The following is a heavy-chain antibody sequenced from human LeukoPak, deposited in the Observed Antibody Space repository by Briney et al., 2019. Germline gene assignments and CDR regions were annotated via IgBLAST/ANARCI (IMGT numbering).Heavy chain of an antibody. D-gene: IGHD6-13*01. CDR2: IRYDESNQ. CDR3: ARDGWQQSAFDI. J-gene: IGHJ3*02. V-gene: IGHV3-30*02. CDR1: GFTFSSYG. Sequence: PGGSLRLSCAASGFTFSSYGMHWFRQAPGKGLEWVTFIRYDESNQYYAASVKGRFTISRDNSKNTLYLQMNSLRPEDTAVYYCARDGWQQSAFDIWGQGTMVTVSS.